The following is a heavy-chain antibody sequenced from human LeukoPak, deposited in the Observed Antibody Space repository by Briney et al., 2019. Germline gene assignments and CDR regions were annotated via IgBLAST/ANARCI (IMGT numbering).Heavy chain of an antibody. D-gene: IGHD2-21*02. CDR1: GFNFDDYT. CDR3: AKELNCPSDCLFFDY. V-gene: IGHV3-43*01. J-gene: IGHJ4*02. Sequence: GGSLRLSCAASGFNFDDYTIHWVRQVPGKGLEWVSLINRRGHTYYADSVKGRFTISRDNSRNSVSLQMNSLRTEDTALYRCAKELNCPSDCLFFDYWGQGTLVTVSS. CDR2: INRRGHT.